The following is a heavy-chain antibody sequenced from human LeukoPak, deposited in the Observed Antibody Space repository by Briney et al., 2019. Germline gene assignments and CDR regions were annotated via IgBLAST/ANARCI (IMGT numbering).Heavy chain of an antibody. CDR3: ARDLLYNNSPGLEY. J-gene: IGHJ4*02. CDR2: ISGSGGST. Sequence: GGSLRLSCAASGFTFSSSAMSWVRQAPGKGLEWVSSISGSGGSTYYADSVKGRFTISRDNSKNTLYLQMNSLRAEDTAVYYCARDLLYNNSPGLEYWGQGTLVTVSS. V-gene: IGHV3-23*01. CDR1: GFTFSSSA. D-gene: IGHD3-10*01.